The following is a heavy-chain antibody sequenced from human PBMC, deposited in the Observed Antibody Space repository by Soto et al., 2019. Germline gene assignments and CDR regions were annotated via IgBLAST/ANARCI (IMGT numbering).Heavy chain of an antibody. J-gene: IGHJ4*02. V-gene: IGHV4-31*03. D-gene: IGHD4-17*01. CDR2: IYYSGST. CDR3: ATDSGYGGNPGYFDY. CDR1: GGSISSGGYY. Sequence: SETLSLTCTVSGGSISSGGYYWSWIRKHPGKGLEWIGYIYYSGSTYYNPSLKSRVTISVDTSKNQFSLKLSSVTAAHTAVYYSATDSGYGGNPGYFDYWGQGTLVPVSS.